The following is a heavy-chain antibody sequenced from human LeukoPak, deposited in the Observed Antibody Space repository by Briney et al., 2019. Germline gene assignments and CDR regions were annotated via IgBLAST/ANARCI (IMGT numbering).Heavy chain of an antibody. CDR3: ARDRAVALPTYFYYMDV. J-gene: IGHJ6*03. D-gene: IGHD2-15*01. V-gene: IGHV3-30*03. Sequence: GGSLRLSCAASGFTFPTYVIHWVRQAPGKGLEWVAVISQTGSIETYADSVRGRFSISRDNTDSTVYLQMNSLKTEDTAVYYCARDRAVALPTYFYYMDVWGKGTTVIVSS. CDR1: GFTFPTYV. CDR2: ISQTGSIE.